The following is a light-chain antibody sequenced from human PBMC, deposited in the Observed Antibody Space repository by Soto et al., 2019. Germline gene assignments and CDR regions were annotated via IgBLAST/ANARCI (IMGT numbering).Light chain of an antibody. CDR2: GAS. CDR3: QQYGNSPRT. V-gene: IGKV3-20*01. Sequence: EIVLTQSPGTLSLSPGERATLSCRASQIVTNSYLAWYQQKPGQAPRLLIYGASSRATGIPDRFSGSGSGTDFTLTISRLEPEDFAVYYCQQYGNSPRTFGQGTKLVMK. J-gene: IGKJ2*01. CDR1: QIVTNSY.